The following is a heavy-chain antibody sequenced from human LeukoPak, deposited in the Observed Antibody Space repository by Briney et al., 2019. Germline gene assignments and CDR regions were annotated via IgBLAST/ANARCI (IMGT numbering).Heavy chain of an antibody. CDR1: GFTFDDYA. CDR3: AKVVAGYGYSFDY. V-gene: IGHV3-9*01. D-gene: IGHD5-12*01. J-gene: IGHJ4*02. Sequence: GGSLRLSCAASGFTFDDYAMHWVRQAPGKGLEWVSGISWNSGSIGYADSVKGRFTISRDNAKNSLYLQMNSLRAEDTAVYYCAKVVAGYGYSFDYWGQGTLVTVSS. CDR2: ISWNSGSI.